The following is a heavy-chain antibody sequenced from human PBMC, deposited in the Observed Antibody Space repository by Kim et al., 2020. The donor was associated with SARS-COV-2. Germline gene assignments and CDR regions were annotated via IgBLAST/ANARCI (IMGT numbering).Heavy chain of an antibody. CDR2: IYHRGST. CDR1: GGSISSNYW. Sequence: SETLSLTCAVSGGSISSNYWWNWVRQPPGKGLEWIGEIYHRGSTNYNPSLEIRVTISVDKSKNQFSLKLTSVTAADTAVYFCARTGPYAVDYWGQGTLVTVSS. CDR3: ARTGPYAVDY. V-gene: IGHV4-4*02. D-gene: IGHD4-17*01. J-gene: IGHJ4*02.